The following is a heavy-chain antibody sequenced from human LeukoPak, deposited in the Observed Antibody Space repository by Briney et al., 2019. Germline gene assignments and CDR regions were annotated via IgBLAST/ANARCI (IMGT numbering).Heavy chain of an antibody. Sequence: ASVKVSCKASGYTFTGYYIHWVRQAPGQGLEWMGWLNPNSGGTNYAQKFQGRVTMTRDTSISTAYMELSGLRYDDTAVYYCARGPDYGDYYELYWGQGTVVTVSS. CDR3: ARGPDYGDYYELY. CDR1: GYTFTGYY. CDR2: LNPNSGGT. D-gene: IGHD4-17*01. V-gene: IGHV1-2*02. J-gene: IGHJ4*02.